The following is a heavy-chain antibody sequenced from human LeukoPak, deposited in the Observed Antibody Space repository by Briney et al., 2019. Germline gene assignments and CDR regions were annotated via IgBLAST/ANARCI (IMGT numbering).Heavy chain of an antibody. CDR1: GGSFSGYY. CDR2: INHSGST. CDR3: ARGVPMITFGGVIVTPFDY. Sequence: PSETLSLTCAVYGGSFSGYYWSWIRQPPGKGLEWIGEINHSGSTNYNPSLKSRVTISVDTSKNQFSLKLSSVTAADTAVYYCARGVPMITFGGVIVTPFDYWGQGTLVTVSS. J-gene: IGHJ4*02. V-gene: IGHV4-34*01. D-gene: IGHD3-16*02.